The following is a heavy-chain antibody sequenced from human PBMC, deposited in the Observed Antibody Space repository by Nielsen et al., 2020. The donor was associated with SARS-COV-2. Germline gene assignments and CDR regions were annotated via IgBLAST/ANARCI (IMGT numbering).Heavy chain of an antibody. CDR2: ISSSSSTI. J-gene: IGHJ4*02. D-gene: IGHD1-26*01. V-gene: IGHV3-48*01. Sequence: GESLKISCAASGFTFSSYSMNWVRQAPGKGLEWVSYISSSSSTIYYADSVKGRYTISRDNAKNSLYLQMNSLRAEDTAVYYCARGSGSYYFDYWGQGTLVTVSS. CDR3: ARGSGSYYFDY. CDR1: GFTFSSYS.